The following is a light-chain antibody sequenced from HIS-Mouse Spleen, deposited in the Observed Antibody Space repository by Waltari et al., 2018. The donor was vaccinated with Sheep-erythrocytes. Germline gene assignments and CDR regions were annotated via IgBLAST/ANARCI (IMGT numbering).Light chain of an antibody. V-gene: IGLV2-11*01. CDR3: CSYAGSYNYV. CDR2: DVS. Sequence: QSALTQPRPVSGSPGQSVTISCTGPSSDVGGYNSVSWYQQHPGKAPKLMSYDVSKRPSGFPDRFSGSKSGNTASLTISGLQAEDEADYYCCSYAGSYNYVFGTGTKVTVL. CDR1: SSDVGGYNS. J-gene: IGLJ1*01.